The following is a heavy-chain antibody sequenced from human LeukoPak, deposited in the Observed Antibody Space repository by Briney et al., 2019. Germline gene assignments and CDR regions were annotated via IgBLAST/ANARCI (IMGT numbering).Heavy chain of an antibody. Sequence: PGGSLRLSCAASGFTFSSYGMHWVRQAPGKGLEWVAVIWYDGSNKYYADSVKGRFTISRDNSKNTLYLQMNSLRAEDTAVYYCARDGIAAAPGGMDVWGQGTTVTVSS. CDR1: GFTFSSYG. V-gene: IGHV3-33*01. CDR3: ARDGIAAAPGGMDV. J-gene: IGHJ6*02. CDR2: IWYDGSNK. D-gene: IGHD6-13*01.